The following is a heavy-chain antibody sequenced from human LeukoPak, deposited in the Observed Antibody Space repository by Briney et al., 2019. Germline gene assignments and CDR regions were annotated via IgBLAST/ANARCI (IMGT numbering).Heavy chain of an antibody. CDR2: TYYRSKLYN. CDR3: ARDGPVANGGLDY. CDR1: GDSVSSNSAA. Sequence: SQTLSLTCAISGDSVSSNSAAWNWIRQSPSRGLEWLGRTYYRSKLYNDYALSVKSRIIINPDTSKNQFSLQLNSVTPEDTAVYYCARDGPVANGGLDYWGQGALVTVSS. J-gene: IGHJ4*02. D-gene: IGHD6-19*01. V-gene: IGHV6-1*01.